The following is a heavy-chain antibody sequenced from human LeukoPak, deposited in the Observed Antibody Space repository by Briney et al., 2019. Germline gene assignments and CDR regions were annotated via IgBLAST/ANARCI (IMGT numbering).Heavy chain of an antibody. Sequence: GGSLRLSCAASGFTFSSYSMNWVRQAPGKGLECVSSISSSSYIYYADSVKCRFTISRDNAKNSLYLQMNSLRAEDTAVYYCARDPSGYPYYFDYWGQGTLVTVSS. CDR1: GFTFSSYS. J-gene: IGHJ4*02. CDR3: ARDPSGYPYYFDY. V-gene: IGHV3-21*01. D-gene: IGHD3-22*01. CDR2: ISSSSYI.